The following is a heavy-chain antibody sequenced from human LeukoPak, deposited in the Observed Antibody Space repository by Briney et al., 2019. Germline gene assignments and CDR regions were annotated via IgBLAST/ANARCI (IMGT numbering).Heavy chain of an antibody. J-gene: IGHJ4*02. CDR1: GFTYEDYT. V-gene: IGHV3-43*01. CDR3: VKDLSYESSGYVFEY. D-gene: IGHD3-22*01. Sequence: PGGSLRLSCAASGFTYEDYTMHWVRQAPGKTLEWVALISWDGTTSYTDSVKGRFTISRDNRKNSLYLQMDTLRSEDTAFYYCVKDLSYESSGYVFEYWGQGAVVSVSS. CDR2: ISWDGTT.